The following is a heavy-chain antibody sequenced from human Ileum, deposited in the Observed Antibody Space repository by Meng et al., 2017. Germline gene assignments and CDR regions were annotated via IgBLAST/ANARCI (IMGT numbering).Heavy chain of an antibody. Sequence: QAPLEGSGPGLVKLSGTLSLSCAVSGGSIRGGTWWSWVRQPPGKGLQWIGQFHPGSGAAYNPSLETRVTISVDTSKNQFSLELTSVTAADTAVYYCAKNGAYCLESWGQGTLVTVSS. J-gene: IGHJ4*02. CDR1: GGSIRGGTW. CDR2: FHPGSGA. CDR3: AKNGAYCLES. D-gene: IGHD2-21*01. V-gene: IGHV4-4*02.